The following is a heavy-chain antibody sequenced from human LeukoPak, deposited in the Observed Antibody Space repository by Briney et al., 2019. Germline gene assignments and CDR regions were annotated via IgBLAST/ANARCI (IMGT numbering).Heavy chain of an antibody. V-gene: IGHV3-23*01. CDR3: AKAYCSSTSCYWGLFDY. D-gene: IGHD2-2*01. CDR2: ISGSGGST. CDR1: GFTFSSYG. J-gene: IGHJ4*02. Sequence: GGSLRLSCAASGFTFSSYGMSWVRQAPGKGLEWVSAISGSGGSTYYADSVKGRFTISRDNSKNTLYLQMNSLRAEDTAVYYCAKAYCSSTSCYWGLFDYWGQGTLVTVSS.